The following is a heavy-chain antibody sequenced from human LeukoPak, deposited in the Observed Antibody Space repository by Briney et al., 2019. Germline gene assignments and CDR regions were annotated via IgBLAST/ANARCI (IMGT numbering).Heavy chain of an antibody. CDR2: IYENGGTT. Sequence: GGSLRLSCVGSGFTFRSHAMSWVRQAPEKGLELVSGIYENGGTTYYADSVKGRFSISRDNSKNTLYLQMDSLRGEDTAVYYCAKDFRIGYSAHFDYWGQGALVTVSS. V-gene: IGHV3-23*01. J-gene: IGHJ4*02. CDR1: GFTFRSHA. CDR3: AKDFRIGYSAHFDY. D-gene: IGHD2-21*01.